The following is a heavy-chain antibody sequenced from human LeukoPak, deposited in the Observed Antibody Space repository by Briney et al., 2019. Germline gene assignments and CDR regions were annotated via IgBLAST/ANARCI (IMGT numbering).Heavy chain of an antibody. D-gene: IGHD6-6*01. CDR3: ARGGAARPDY. V-gene: IGHV3-48*01. Sequence: GGSLRLSCEASGFTFSNYGMNWVRQAPGRGLEWLSYISGSGSSIYYADSVKDRFTISRDNGKNSLFLQMNSLRAEDTALYYCARGGAARPDYWGQGTLVTVSS. CDR1: GFTFSNYG. CDR2: ISGSGSSI. J-gene: IGHJ4*02.